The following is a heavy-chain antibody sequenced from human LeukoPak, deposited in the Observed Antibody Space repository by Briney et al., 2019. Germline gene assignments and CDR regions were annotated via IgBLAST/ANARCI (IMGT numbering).Heavy chain of an antibody. CDR2: IIPIFGTA. CDR1: GGTFSSYA. Sequence: GASVKVPCKASGGTFSSYAISWVRQAPGQGLEWMGGIIPIFGTANYAQKFQGRVTITADESTSTAYMELSSLRSEDTAVYYCARVGRGPVDYWGQGTLVTVSS. V-gene: IGHV1-69*13. CDR3: ARVGRGPVDY. J-gene: IGHJ4*02.